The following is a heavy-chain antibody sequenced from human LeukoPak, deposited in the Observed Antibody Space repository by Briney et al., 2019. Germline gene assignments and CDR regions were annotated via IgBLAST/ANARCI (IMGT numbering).Heavy chain of an antibody. J-gene: IGHJ3*02. Sequence: GGSLRLSCAASGFTLSVYDMHWVRQPTGEGLEWVSIIYRAGDTYYPGSVRGRFIISRDSAKNSLYLQMNCLRAEDSAVYYCAREMSGSNDALDIWGQGTMVTVSS. V-gene: IGHV3-13*01. CDR2: IYRAGDT. CDR3: AREMSGSNDALDI. D-gene: IGHD3-10*01. CDR1: GFTLSVYD.